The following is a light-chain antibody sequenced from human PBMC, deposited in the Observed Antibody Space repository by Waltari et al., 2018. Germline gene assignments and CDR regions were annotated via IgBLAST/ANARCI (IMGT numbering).Light chain of an antibody. J-gene: IGKJ2*01. V-gene: IGKV3-15*01. CDR2: GAS. CDR1: QSVSSN. CDR3: QQYNNWPPFN. Sequence: EIVMTQSPATLSVSPGERATLPCRASQSVSSNLAWYQQKPGQAPRLLIYGASTRATGIPARFSGSGSGTEFTLTISSLQSEDFAVYYCQQYNNWPPFNFGQGTKLEIK.